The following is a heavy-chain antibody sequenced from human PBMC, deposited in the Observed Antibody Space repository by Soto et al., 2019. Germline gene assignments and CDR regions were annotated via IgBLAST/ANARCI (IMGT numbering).Heavy chain of an antibody. Sequence: QVQLLQSGAEVKKPGASVKVSCKASGYRFTTYGITWVRLAPGQGFEWLGGISTYNGNTDYAQNLQDRVTMTTETSTSTAYMEVTSLTSDDTAVYYCARGLGTNGLDVWGQGTTVTVSS. CDR2: ISTYNGNT. D-gene: IGHD7-27*01. CDR3: ARGLGTNGLDV. CDR1: GYRFTTYG. J-gene: IGHJ6*02. V-gene: IGHV1-18*04.